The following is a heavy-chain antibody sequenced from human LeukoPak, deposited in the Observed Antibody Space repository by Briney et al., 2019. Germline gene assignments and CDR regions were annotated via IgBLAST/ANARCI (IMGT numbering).Heavy chain of an antibody. CDR2: ISAYNGNT. J-gene: IGHJ5*02. CDR3: ATVVVAAQGFWFDP. D-gene: IGHD2-15*01. Sequence: GASVKVSCKASGYTFTSYGISWVRQAPGQGLEWVGWISAYNGNTNYAQELQGRVTMTTDTSTSTAYMELRSLRSDDTAVYYCATVVVAAQGFWFDPWGQGTLVTVSS. V-gene: IGHV1-18*01. CDR1: GYTFTSYG.